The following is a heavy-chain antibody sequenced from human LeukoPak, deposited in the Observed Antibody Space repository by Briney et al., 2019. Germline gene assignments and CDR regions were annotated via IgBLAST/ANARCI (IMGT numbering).Heavy chain of an antibody. V-gene: IGHV3-9*01. CDR2: ISWNSGTK. J-gene: IGHJ6*02. Sequence: TGGSLRLSCAASGFTFDDYAMHWVRQAPGKGLEWVSGISWNSGTKGYADSVKGRFTISRDNAKNSLYLQMNSLRAEDTAVYYCARDRSSTVVIPYYYYSMDVWGQGTTVTVSS. D-gene: IGHD4-23*01. CDR1: GFTFDDYA. CDR3: ARDRSSTVVIPYYYYSMDV.